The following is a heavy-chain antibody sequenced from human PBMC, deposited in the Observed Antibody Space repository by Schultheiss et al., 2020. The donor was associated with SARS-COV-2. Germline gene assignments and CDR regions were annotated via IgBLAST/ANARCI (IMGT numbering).Heavy chain of an antibody. V-gene: IGHV4-39*01. Sequence: SETLSLTCTVSGGSISSGSYYWGWIRQPPGKGLEWIGSIYYSGSTYYNPSLKSRVTISVDTSKNQFSLKLSSVTAADTAVYYCASLPPLWLRSPDYWGQGTLVTVSS. CDR2: IYYSGST. D-gene: IGHD5-18*01. CDR1: GGSISSGSYY. J-gene: IGHJ4*02. CDR3: ASLPPLWLRSPDY.